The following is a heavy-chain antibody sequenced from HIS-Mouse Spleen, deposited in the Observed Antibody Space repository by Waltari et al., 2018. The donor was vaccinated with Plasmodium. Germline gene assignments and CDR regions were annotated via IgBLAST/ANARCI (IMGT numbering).Heavy chain of an antibody. V-gene: IGHV4-34*01. D-gene: IGHD7-27*01. J-gene: IGHJ4*02. Sequence: QVQLQQWGAGLLKPSETLSLTCAVYGGSFSGYYWSWIRQPPGKGLGWIGEINHRGSTNHNPSLKSRVTISVDTSKNQFSLKLSSVTAADTAVYYCARVIPLGIPHFDYWGQGTLVTVSS. CDR2: INHRGST. CDR3: ARVIPLGIPHFDY. CDR1: GGSFSGYY.